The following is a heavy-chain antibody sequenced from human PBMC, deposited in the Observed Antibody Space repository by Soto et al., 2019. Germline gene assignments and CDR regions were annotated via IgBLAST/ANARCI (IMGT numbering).Heavy chain of an antibody. D-gene: IGHD3-3*01. CDR3: ARDGETYYDYNYYYYMDV. CDR2: IYSGGST. CDR1: GFTVSSNY. J-gene: IGHJ6*03. V-gene: IGHV3-66*01. Sequence: GGSLRLSCAASGFTVSSNYMSWVRQAPGKGLEWVSVIYSGGSTYYADSVKGRFTISRDNSKNTLYLQMNSLRAEDTAVYYCARDGETYYDYNYYYYMDVWGKGTTVTVSS.